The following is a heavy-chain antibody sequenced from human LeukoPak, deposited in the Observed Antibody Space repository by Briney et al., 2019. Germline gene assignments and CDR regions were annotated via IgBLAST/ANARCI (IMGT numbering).Heavy chain of an antibody. Sequence: PGGSLRLSCAASGFTFSSYAMSWVRQGPGKGLEWVSVISGSGGSTYYADSVKGRFTISRDNSKNTLYLQMNSLRAEDTAVYYCAKDVKRSGSYYEALFDYWGQGALVTVSS. D-gene: IGHD1-26*01. J-gene: IGHJ4*02. CDR3: AKDVKRSGSYYEALFDY. V-gene: IGHV3-23*01. CDR1: GFTFSSYA. CDR2: ISGSGGST.